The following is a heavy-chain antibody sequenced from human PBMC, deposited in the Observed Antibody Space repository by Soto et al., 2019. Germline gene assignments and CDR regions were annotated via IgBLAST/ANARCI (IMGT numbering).Heavy chain of an antibody. D-gene: IGHD3-3*01. CDR2: INPSGGST. CDR3: ARDTTTHYDFWSGYAFDI. J-gene: IGHJ3*02. V-gene: IGHV1-46*01. CDR1: GYTFTSYY. Sequence: QVQLVQSGAEVKKPGASVKVSCKASGYTFTSYYMHWVRQAPGQGLEWMGIINPSGGSTSYEQKFQGRVTMTRDTSTSTVYMELSSLRSEDTAVYYCARDTTTHYDFWSGYAFDIWGQGTMVTVSS.